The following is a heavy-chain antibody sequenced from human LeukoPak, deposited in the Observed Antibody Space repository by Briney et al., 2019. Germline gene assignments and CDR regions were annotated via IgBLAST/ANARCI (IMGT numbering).Heavy chain of an antibody. J-gene: IGHJ4*02. Sequence: GGSLRLSYAASGFTFSLYALSGVRQPPGKGLECVSSLSVSGGDTYYADAVKGRYTISRDNSKNTLHVQMNRLRAEDTAVYYWAKDPYGTTYFDYWGQGTLVTASS. CDR2: LSVSGGDT. CDR3: AKDPYGTTYFDY. D-gene: IGHD1-14*01. V-gene: IGHV3-23*01. CDR1: GFTFSLYA.